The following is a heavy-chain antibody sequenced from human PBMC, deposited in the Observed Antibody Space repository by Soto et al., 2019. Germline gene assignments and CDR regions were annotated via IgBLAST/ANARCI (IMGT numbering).Heavy chain of an antibody. D-gene: IGHD2-15*01. CDR3: ARDEAVVARAVYY. CDR1: GFTFSRYG. J-gene: IGHJ4*02. Sequence: QVQVVESGGGVVQPGRSLRLSCAASGFTFSRYGMHWVRQAPGKGLEWVALIWNDGSKQYYSDSVKGRFAISRDNAKTTLLLQMISLRADDTAEYYCARDEAVVARAVYYWGQGALVTVSS. V-gene: IGHV3-33*01. CDR2: IWNDGSKQ.